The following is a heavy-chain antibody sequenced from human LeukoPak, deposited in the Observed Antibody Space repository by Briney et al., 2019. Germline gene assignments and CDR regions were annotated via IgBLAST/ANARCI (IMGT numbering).Heavy chain of an antibody. V-gene: IGHV4-30-2*01. CDR1: GGSISSGGYY. J-gene: IGHJ3*02. D-gene: IGHD2-2*02. Sequence: SETLSLTCTVSGGSISSGGYYWSWIRQPPGKGLEWIGYIYHSGSTYYNPSLKSRVTISVDRSKNQFSLKLSSVTAADTAVHYCAGEMGAVVPAAIGAFDIWGQGTMVTVSS. CDR3: AGEMGAVVPAAIGAFDI. CDR2: IYHSGST.